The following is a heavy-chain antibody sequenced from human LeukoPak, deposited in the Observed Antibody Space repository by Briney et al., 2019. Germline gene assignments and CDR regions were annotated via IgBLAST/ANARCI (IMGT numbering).Heavy chain of an antibody. V-gene: IGHV3-74*01. CDR3: LPTMSWPDS. D-gene: IGHD6-13*01. CDR1: GFIFSSYW. CDR2: INSDGDTT. Sequence: TGGSLRLSCTASGFIFSSYWMHWVRQTPGKGLVWVSRINSDGDTTDYADFVKGRFTISRDNAKDTLFLQMNSLRVEDTAVYHCLPTMSWPDSWGQGTLVTVSS. J-gene: IGHJ4*02.